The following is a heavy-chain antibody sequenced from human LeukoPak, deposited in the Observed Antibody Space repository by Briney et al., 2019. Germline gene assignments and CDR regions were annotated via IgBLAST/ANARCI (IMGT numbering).Heavy chain of an antibody. CDR3: ARQKSDTAMVLEGLDYYYYYMDV. Sequence: PSETLSLTCAVYGGSFSGYYWSWIRQPPGKGLEWIGEINHSGSTNYNPSLKSRVTISVDTSKNQFSLKLSSVTAADTAVYYCARQKSDTAMVLEGLDYYYYYMDVWGKGTTVTISS. CDR1: GGSFSGYY. D-gene: IGHD5-18*01. CDR2: INHSGST. J-gene: IGHJ6*03. V-gene: IGHV4-34*01.